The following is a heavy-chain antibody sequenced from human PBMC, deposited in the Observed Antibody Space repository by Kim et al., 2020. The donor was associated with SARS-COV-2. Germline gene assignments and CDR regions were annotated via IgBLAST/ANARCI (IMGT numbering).Heavy chain of an antibody. V-gene: IGHV5-51*01. J-gene: IGHJ4*02. D-gene: IGHD3-16*02. CDR3: ARSYPEIENFDY. Sequence: RYSPSFQGQVTISADKSISTAYLQWSSLKASDTAMYYCARSYPEIENFDYWGQGTLVTVSS.